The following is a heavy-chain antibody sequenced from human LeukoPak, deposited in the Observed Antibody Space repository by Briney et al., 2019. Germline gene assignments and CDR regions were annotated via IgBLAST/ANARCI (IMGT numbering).Heavy chain of an antibody. J-gene: IGHJ3*02. CDR3: AKETASVRLLWFGEPRDAFDI. D-gene: IGHD3-10*01. V-gene: IGHV3-23*01. Sequence: GGSLRLSCAASGFTFSNYTMSWVRQAPGKGLEWVSAISGSGGSTYYADSVKGRFTISRDNSKNTLYLQMNSLRAEDTAVYYCAKETASVRLLWFGEPRDAFDIWGQGTMVTVSS. CDR1: GFTFSNYT. CDR2: ISGSGGST.